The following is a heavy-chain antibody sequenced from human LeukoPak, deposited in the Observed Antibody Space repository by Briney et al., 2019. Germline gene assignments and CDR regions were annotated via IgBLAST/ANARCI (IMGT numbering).Heavy chain of an antibody. Sequence: SETLSLTCTVSGGSISSSSYYWGWIRQPPGKGLECIGSMFHSGSTYYNPSLKSRVTISVDTSKNQFSLKLSSVTAADTAVYYCARANYYDTSGYSRGAFDIWGQGTMVTVSS. J-gene: IGHJ3*02. D-gene: IGHD3-22*01. CDR3: ARANYYDTSGYSRGAFDI. V-gene: IGHV4-39*07. CDR2: MFHSGST. CDR1: GGSISSSSYY.